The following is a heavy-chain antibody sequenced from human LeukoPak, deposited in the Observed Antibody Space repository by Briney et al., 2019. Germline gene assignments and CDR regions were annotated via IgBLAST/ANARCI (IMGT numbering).Heavy chain of an antibody. J-gene: IGHJ4*02. CDR2: ITGSSSTI. CDR3: ATDRHWAFDY. D-gene: IGHD3-16*01. V-gene: IGHV3-48*01. CDR1: GFTLSSYS. Sequence: GGSLRLSCTASGFTLSSYSMSWVRQAPGKGLEWVSYITGSSSTISYADSVKGRFTISRDNARNSLYLQMNSLRAEDTAVYYCATDRHWAFDYWGQGTLVTVSS.